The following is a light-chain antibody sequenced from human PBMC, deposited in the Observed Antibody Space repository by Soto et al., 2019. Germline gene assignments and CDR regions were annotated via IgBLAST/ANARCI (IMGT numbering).Light chain of an antibody. CDR3: QQYKSDSRT. V-gene: IGKV1-5*01. CDR2: DAS. J-gene: IGKJ1*01. Sequence: DIQMTQSPSTLSASIGDRVTITCRASQSIDRWLAWYQQKPGKAPRLLIYDASRLNSGVPSRFSGSGSGTEFTLTVSSLQPEDFVSYRCQQYKSDSRTFGQGTKVEIK. CDR1: QSIDRW.